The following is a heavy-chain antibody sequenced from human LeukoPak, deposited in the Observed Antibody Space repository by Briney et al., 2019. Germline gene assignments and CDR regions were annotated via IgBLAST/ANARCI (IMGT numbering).Heavy chain of an antibody. CDR3: ATIAAAVSFDY. D-gene: IGHD6-13*01. CDR1: GGTFSSYA. V-gene: IGHV1-69*04. Sequence: GASVKVSCKASGGTFSSYAISWVRQAPGQGLEWMGRIIPILGIANYAQKFQGRVTITADNSTSTAYMELSSLRSEDTAVYYCATIAAAVSFDYWGQGTLVTVSS. J-gene: IGHJ4*02. CDR2: IIPILGIA.